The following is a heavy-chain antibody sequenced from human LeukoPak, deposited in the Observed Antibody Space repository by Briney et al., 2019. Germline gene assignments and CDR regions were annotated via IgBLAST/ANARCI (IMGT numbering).Heavy chain of an antibody. CDR1: GFTFSSYS. CDR2: ISSSSSYI. D-gene: IGHD3-22*01. J-gene: IGHJ6*02. V-gene: IGHV3-21*01. CDR3: ASNYYDSSGYYSYYYYGMDV. Sequence: GGSLRLSCAASGFTFSSYSMNWVRQAPGKGLEWVSSISSSSSYIYYADSVKGRFTISRDNAKNSLYLQMNSLRAEDTAVYYCASNYYDSSGYYSYYYYGMDVWGQGTTVTVSS.